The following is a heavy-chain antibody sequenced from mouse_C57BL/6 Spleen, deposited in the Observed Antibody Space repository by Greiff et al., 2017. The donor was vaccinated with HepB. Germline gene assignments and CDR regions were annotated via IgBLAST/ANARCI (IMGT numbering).Heavy chain of an antibody. D-gene: IGHD2-5*01. Sequence: VQLQQPGAELVRPGSSVKLSCKASGYTFTSYWMDWVKQRPGQGLEWIGNIYPSDSETHYNQKFKDKATLTVDKSSSTAYMQLSSLTSEDSAVYYCARGKLYYSNYEAMDYWGQGTSVTVSS. CDR1: GYTFTSYW. CDR2: IYPSDSET. J-gene: IGHJ4*01. CDR3: ARGKLYYSNYEAMDY. V-gene: IGHV1-61*01.